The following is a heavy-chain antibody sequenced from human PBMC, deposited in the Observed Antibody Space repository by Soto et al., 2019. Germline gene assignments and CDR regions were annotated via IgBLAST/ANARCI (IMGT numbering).Heavy chain of an antibody. J-gene: IGHJ4*02. CDR3: AREHCSGGSCYPIDY. Sequence: QVQLVQSGAEVKKPGASVKVSCKASGYTFTSYGISWVRQAPGQVLEWMGWISAYNGNTNYAQKLQGRVTMTTDTSTSTAYMELRSLRSDDTAVYYCAREHCSGGSCYPIDYWGQGTLVTVSS. CDR1: GYTFTSYG. D-gene: IGHD2-15*01. V-gene: IGHV1-18*01. CDR2: ISAYNGNT.